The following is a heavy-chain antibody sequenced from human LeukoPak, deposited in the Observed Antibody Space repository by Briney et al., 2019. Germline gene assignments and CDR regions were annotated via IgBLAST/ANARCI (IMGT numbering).Heavy chain of an antibody. CDR2: ISGSGGST. CDR3: AKDRRYSYGTSFDY. V-gene: IGHV3-23*01. D-gene: IGHD5-18*01. CDR1: GFTFSSYA. Sequence: GGSLRLSCAASGFTFSSYAMNWVRQAPGEGLEWVSTISGSGGSTYYADSVKGRFTISRDNSKNTLYLQMNSLGAEDTAVYYCAKDRRYSYGTSFDYWGQGTLVTVSS. J-gene: IGHJ4*02.